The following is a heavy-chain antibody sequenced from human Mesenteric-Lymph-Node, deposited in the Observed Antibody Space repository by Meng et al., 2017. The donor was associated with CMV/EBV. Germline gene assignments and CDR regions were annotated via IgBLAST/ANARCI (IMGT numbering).Heavy chain of an antibody. CDR1: GYTFTAYH. D-gene: IGHD5-18*01. V-gene: IGHV1-2*02. Sequence: ASVKVSCKASGYTFTAYHIHWVRQAPGQGLEWMGWINPNSGGTNYAQKFQGRVTMTRDTSISTAYMELSRLRSDDTVVYYCARGGGGYSYGESFDYWGQGTLVTVSS. CDR3: ARGGGGYSYGESFDY. CDR2: INPNSGGT. J-gene: IGHJ4*02.